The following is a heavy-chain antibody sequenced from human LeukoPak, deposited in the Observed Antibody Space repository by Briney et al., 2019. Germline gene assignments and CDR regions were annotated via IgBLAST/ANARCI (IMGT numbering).Heavy chain of an antibody. V-gene: IGHV3-48*03. CDR2: ISGSGSSI. J-gene: IGHJ3*02. Sequence: PGGSLRLSCTASGFTFSSYEMNWVRQAPGKGLEWISYISGSGSSIFYADSLQGRFTVSRDNAKNSVHLQMNSLRAEDTAVYYCAREGGFRYDDAFDTWGQGTMVTVSS. CDR1: GFTFSSYE. D-gene: IGHD3-16*02. CDR3: AREGGFRYDDAFDT.